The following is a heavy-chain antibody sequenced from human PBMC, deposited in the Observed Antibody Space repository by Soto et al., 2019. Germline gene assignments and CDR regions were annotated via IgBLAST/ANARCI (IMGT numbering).Heavy chain of an antibody. CDR2: INSDGSTT. CDR3: AGAGDNYGLFDY. J-gene: IGHJ4*02. V-gene: IGHV3-74*01. D-gene: IGHD5-18*01. Sequence: GSLRLSCAASGFTFSTHWMHWVRQAPGKGLVWVSRINSDGSTTNYADSVKGRFTTSRDNAKNTLYLQMNSLRVDDTAVYYCAGAGDNYGLFDYWGQGTLVTVSS. CDR1: GFTFSTHW.